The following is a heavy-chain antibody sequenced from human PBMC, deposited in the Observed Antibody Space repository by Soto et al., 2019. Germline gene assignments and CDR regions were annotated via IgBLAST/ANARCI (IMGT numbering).Heavy chain of an antibody. V-gene: IGHV3-48*01. CDR2: ISSRSSVI. D-gene: IGHD7-27*01. Sequence: EVQLVESGGGLVQPGGSLRLSCATSGFILSDCAMNWVRQAPGKGLEGVSYISSRSSVIDYPDSGKGRFTVSRDNARNSLYLQMNSLRAEDTAVYYCARDLSWGSNWYYYMDVWGKGTTVTVSS. CDR1: GFILSDCA. CDR3: ARDLSWGSNWYYYMDV. J-gene: IGHJ6*03.